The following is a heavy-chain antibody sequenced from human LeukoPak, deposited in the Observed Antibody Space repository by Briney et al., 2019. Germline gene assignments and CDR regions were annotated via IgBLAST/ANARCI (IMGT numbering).Heavy chain of an antibody. CDR3: AITYYDILTGYYSDAFDI. Sequence: PGGSLRLSCAASGFTFSDYYMSWIRQAPRKGLEWVSYISSSGSTIYYADSVKGRFTISRDSAKNSLYLQMNSLRAEDTAVYYCAITYYDILTGYYSDAFDIWGQGTMVTVSS. J-gene: IGHJ3*02. CDR1: GFTFSDYY. V-gene: IGHV3-11*01. D-gene: IGHD3-9*01. CDR2: ISSSGSTI.